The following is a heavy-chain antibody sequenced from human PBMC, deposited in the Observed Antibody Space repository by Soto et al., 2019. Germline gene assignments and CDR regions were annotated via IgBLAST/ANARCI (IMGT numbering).Heavy chain of an antibody. CDR1: GGSTTDYS. CDR2: MFYSGST. D-gene: IGHD2-15*01. CDR3: AVTPRYCSGGSCYPAHALDI. J-gene: IGHJ3*02. V-gene: IGHV4-59*01. Sequence: QVQLQESGPGLVKPSETLSVTCTVSGGSTTDYSWSWIRQPPGKGLEWVGYMFYSGSTEYNPSLNSRVTISVDTSKNQFSLDLNSVTAADTAVYYCAVTPRYCSGGSCYPAHALDIWGQGRMVTVSS.